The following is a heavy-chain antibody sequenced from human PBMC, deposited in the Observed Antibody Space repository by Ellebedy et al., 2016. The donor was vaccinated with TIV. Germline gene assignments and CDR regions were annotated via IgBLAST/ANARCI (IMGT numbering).Heavy chain of an antibody. V-gene: IGHV1-46*01. Sequence: ASVKVSCKVSGYTFTRYYLYWVRQAPGQGLDWMGIIKPISGDSNYAQKFQGRVTMTRDTSTSTVYMELSSLRSEDTAVYYCARGDKYYYDSSGYYYSHWGQGTLVTVSS. CDR1: GYTFTRYY. CDR2: IKPISGDS. CDR3: ARGDKYYYDSSGYYYSH. J-gene: IGHJ4*02. D-gene: IGHD3-22*01.